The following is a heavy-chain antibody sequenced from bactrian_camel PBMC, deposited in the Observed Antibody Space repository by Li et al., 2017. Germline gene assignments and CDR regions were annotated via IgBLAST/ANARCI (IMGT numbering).Heavy chain of an antibody. CDR2: VDSEGST. CDR3: ARFDGNLAAIQALHPDQDFGY. D-gene: IGHD3*01. V-gene: IGHV3S53*01. CDR1: GSGYSIYA. Sequence: HVQLVESGGGSVQAGGSLRLSCTSSGSGYSIYAMGWFRQAPGKEREGVAAVDSEGSTSYAESVRGRFTIFQDNAKNTLDLQMDNLKTEDTGMFYCARFDGNLAAIQALHPDQDFGYWGQGTQVTVS. J-gene: IGHJ6*01.